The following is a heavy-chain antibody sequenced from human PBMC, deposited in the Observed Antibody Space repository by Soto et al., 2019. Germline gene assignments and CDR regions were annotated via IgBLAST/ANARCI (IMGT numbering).Heavy chain of an antibody. D-gene: IGHD4-4*01. CDR1: GYTFSVYH. CDR3: AKELQRGMDV. CDR2: IHPNSGGT. Sequence: QVQLVQSGAEVKQPGASVKVSCKASGYTFSVYHMHWVRQAPGQGLEWMGWIHPNSGGTNYAQRFEGRVTMTRDTSINTAYMELSRLTSDDTAVYDCAKELQRGMDVWGQGTTVTVAS. J-gene: IGHJ6*02. V-gene: IGHV1-2*02.